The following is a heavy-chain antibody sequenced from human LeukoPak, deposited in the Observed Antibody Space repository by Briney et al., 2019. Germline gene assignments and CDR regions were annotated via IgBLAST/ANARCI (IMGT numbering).Heavy chain of an antibody. D-gene: IGHD3-3*01. CDR3: VKDQGECPGSRCYLRFLEY. Sequence: GGSLRLPCAASGCNFSIYGMHWVRQAPGKGLEWVTFVRYDQSATVYADSVQGRFAISRDNSKNTVYLQMNSLRVEDTALYFCVKDQGECPGSRCYLRFLEYWGQGTLVIVSS. CDR2: VRYDQSAT. CDR1: GCNFSIYG. J-gene: IGHJ4*02. V-gene: IGHV3-30*02.